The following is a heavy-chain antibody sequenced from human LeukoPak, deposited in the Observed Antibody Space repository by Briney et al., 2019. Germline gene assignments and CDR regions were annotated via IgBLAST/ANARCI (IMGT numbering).Heavy chain of an antibody. D-gene: IGHD1-26*01. CDR3: ARGLYAGSVRARHNWFDP. Sequence: PSETLSLTCTVSGGSISSYYWSWIRQPPGKGLEWIGYIYYSGSTNYNPSLKSRVTISVDTSKNQFSLKLSSVTAADTAVYYCARGLYAGSVRARHNWFDPWGQGTLVTVSS. V-gene: IGHV4-59*01. CDR2: IYYSGST. J-gene: IGHJ5*02. CDR1: GGSISSYY.